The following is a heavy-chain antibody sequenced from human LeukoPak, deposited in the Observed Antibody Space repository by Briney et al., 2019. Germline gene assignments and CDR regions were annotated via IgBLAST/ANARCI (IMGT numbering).Heavy chain of an antibody. CDR1: GFTVSSTY. D-gene: IGHD3-10*01. CDR2: IYTDGTT. V-gene: IGHV3-53*01. CDR3: AREKGRGVISPYFDC. Sequence: GGSLRLSCAASGFTVSSTYMSWVRQTPGKGLEWVSVIYTDGTTYYEDSVKGRFTISRDNSKNTMSLQMNSLRAEDTAVYHCAREKGRGVISPYFDCWGQGTLVTVSS. J-gene: IGHJ4*02.